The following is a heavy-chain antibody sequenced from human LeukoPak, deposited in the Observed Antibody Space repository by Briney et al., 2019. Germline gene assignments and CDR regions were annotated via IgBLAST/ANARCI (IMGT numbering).Heavy chain of an antibody. J-gene: IGHJ4*02. CDR3: AILTCITGTTD. CDR2: MNPNSGNT. Sequence: ASVKVSCTASGYTFTSYDINWVRQATGQGLEWMGWMNPNSGNTGYAQKFHGRVTITMNTSISTAYMELSSLRSEDTAVYYCAILTCITGTTDWGQGTLVTVSS. CDR1: GYTFTSYD. D-gene: IGHD1-7*01. V-gene: IGHV1-8*03.